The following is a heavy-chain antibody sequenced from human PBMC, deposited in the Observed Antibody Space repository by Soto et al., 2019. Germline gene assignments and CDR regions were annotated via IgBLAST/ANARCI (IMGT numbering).Heavy chain of an antibody. V-gene: IGHV1-8*01. CDR1: GYTFTDYD. CDR2: MNPSSGKT. CDR3: STWGRDGWYTGFF. Sequence: QVQLVQSGAEVKTPGASVKVSCKASGYTFTDYDINWVRQAPRQGLEWVGRMNPSSGKTDYAQNFQARVTMTRDTSISTAYLELSNLGYEDTAVFYCSTWGRDGWYTGFFWGQGTLVTVAS. J-gene: IGHJ4*02. D-gene: IGHD6-19*01.